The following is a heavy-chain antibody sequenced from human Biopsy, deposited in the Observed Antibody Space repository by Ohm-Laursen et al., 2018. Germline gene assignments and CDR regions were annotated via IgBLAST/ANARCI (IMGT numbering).Heavy chain of an antibody. CDR2: IIPTFDTP. CDR1: GGTFNSYV. V-gene: IGHV1-69*06. J-gene: IGHJ5*02. CDR3: AGGAAKGYPYDH. Sequence: GASVKVSCKTSGGTFNSYVITWVRQAPGQGLEWMGRIIPTFDTPTYAPDFQGRVTFTADKSTGTATLDLRSLTSEDTAVYYCAGGAAKGYPYDHWGQGTPVTVSS. D-gene: IGHD6-13*01.